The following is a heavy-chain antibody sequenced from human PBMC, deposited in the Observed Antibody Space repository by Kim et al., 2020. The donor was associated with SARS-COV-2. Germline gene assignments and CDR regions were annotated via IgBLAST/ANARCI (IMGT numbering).Heavy chain of an antibody. V-gene: IGHV4-59*13. CDR3: ATTRDSGDSDY. CDR2: VQQRGST. D-gene: IGHD7-27*01. J-gene: IGHJ4*02. Sequence: RQPPGKGLEWIAYVQQRGSTNYTPSVKSRVTISIDTSKNQFSLKLSSVAAADTAVYYCATTRDSGDSDYWGQGTLVTVSS.